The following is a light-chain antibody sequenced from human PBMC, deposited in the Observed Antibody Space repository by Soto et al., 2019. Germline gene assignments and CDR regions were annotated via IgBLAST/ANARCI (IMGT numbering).Light chain of an antibody. CDR3: QQYNSYPLT. Sequence: DLQMTQSPSSLSASVGDRVIITCRASQGISNYLAWFQQKPGKAPKSLIYAASDLQAGVPSKFSGSGSGTDFTLTISSLQPDDFGTYYCQQYNSYPLTFGAWTKVEI. V-gene: IGKV1-16*02. CDR2: AAS. CDR1: QGISNY. J-gene: IGKJ4*01.